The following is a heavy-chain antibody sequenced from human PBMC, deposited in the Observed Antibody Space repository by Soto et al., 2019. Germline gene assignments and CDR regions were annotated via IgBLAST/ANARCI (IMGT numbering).Heavy chain of an antibody. J-gene: IGHJ4*02. CDR3: AKWAGGFDY. CDR2: ISYDGSYK. CDR1: GFTFSSYG. Sequence: QVQLVESGGGVVQPGRSLRLSCASSGFTFSSYGMHWVRQAPGKGLEWVAVISYDGSYKYYADSVKGRFTISRDNSKNTLYLHMNRLRAEDTALYYCAKWAGGFDYWGQGTLVTVSS. V-gene: IGHV3-30*18.